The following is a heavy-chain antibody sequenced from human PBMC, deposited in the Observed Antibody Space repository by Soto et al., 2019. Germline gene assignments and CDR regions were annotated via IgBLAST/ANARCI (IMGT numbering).Heavy chain of an antibody. CDR2: ISWNSGSI. V-gene: IGHV3-9*01. CDR1: GFTFDDYA. CDR3: AKDRYRSSGYNWFDS. J-gene: IGHJ5*01. Sequence: GGSLRLSCAASGFTFDDYAMHWVRQAPGKGLEWVSGISWNSGSIGYADSVKGRFTISRDNAKNSLYLQMNSLRAEDTALYYCAKDRYRSSGYNWFDSWGQGT. D-gene: IGHD6-13*01.